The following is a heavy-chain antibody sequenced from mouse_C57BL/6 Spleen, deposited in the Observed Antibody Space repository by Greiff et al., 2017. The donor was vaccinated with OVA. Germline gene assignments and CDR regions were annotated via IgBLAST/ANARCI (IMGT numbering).Heavy chain of an antibody. CDR2: IYPGDGDT. CDR3: ANDYDDPYYFDY. Sequence: VKLQQSGPELVKPGASVKISCKASGYAFSSSWMNWVKQRPGKGLEWIGRIYPGDGDTNYNGKFKGKATLTADKSSSTAYMQLSSLTSEDSAVYFCANDYDDPYYFDYWGQGTTLTVSS. V-gene: IGHV1-82*01. CDR1: GYAFSSSW. J-gene: IGHJ2*01. D-gene: IGHD2-4*01.